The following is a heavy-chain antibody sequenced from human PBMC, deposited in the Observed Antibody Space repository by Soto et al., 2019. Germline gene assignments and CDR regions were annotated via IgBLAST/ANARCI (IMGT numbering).Heavy chain of an antibody. J-gene: IGHJ4*02. CDR2: INAGNGNT. Sequence: QVQLVQSGAEVKKPGASVKVSCKASGYTFTSYAMHCVRQAPGQRLEWMGWINAGNGNTKYSQKFQGRVTITRDTSASTAYMDLSSLRSEDTAVYYCARALGVVTDDYWGQGTLVTVSS. D-gene: IGHD2-2*01. CDR3: ARALGVVTDDY. V-gene: IGHV1-3*01. CDR1: GYTFTSYA.